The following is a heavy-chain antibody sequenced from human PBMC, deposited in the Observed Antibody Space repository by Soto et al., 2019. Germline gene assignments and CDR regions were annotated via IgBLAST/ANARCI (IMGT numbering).Heavy chain of an antibody. D-gene: IGHD2-2*01. J-gene: IGHJ3*01. V-gene: IGHV3-30-3*01. CDR3: ARVGDIVVVPAAMAV. CDR2: ISYDGSNK. CDR1: GFTFSSYA. Sequence: GGSLRLSCAASGFTFSSYAMSWVRQAPGKGLEWVAVISYDGSNKYYADSVKGRFTISRDNSKNTLYLQMNSLRAEDTAVYYCARVGDIVVVPAAMAVWGQGTMVTVSS.